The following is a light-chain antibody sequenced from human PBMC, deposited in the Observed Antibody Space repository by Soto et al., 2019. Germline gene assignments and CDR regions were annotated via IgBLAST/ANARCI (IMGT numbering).Light chain of an antibody. CDR1: ETIRGL. CDR3: QQRHNWPIT. J-gene: IGKJ5*01. CDR2: DKS. Sequence: EIVLTQSPATLSLSPGESATLSCRASETIRGLLAWYQQRTGQPPRLLIYDKSNRATGIPDRFSGSGSGTDLNLTISGLEPADLGVYYCQQRHNWPITCGQGTRLEIK. V-gene: IGKV3-11*01.